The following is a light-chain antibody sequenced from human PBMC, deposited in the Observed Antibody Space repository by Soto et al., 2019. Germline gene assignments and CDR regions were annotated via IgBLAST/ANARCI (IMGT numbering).Light chain of an antibody. CDR2: KAS. J-gene: IGKJ1*01. V-gene: IGKV1-5*03. CDR1: QSISNL. Sequence: DIQMTQSPSTLSASVGDRVTITCRASQSISNLLAWYQQNPGKAPKLLIYKASSLESGVPLRFSGSGSGTTFTLTISSLQPDDFATYYCQQYNSFPWTFGQGTKVEIK. CDR3: QQYNSFPWT.